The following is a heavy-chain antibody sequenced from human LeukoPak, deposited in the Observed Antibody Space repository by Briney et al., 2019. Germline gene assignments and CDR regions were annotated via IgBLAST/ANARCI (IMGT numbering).Heavy chain of an antibody. V-gene: IGHV3-23*01. CDR3: AKDRGYSSVWFDP. CDR1: GVTFSSYA. CDR2: FIGIGGST. Sequence: GESLKISCASSGVTFSSYAMSWVRQAPGKGLEWVSAFIGIGGSTSYADSVKGRFIIRSDNSKNTLYLQRNSLRAEDTAVYYCAKDRGYSSVWFDPWGQGTLVTVSS. J-gene: IGHJ5*02. D-gene: IGHD6-19*01.